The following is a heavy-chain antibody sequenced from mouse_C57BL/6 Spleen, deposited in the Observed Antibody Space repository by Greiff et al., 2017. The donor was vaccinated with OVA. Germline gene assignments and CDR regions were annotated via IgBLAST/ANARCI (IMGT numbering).Heavy chain of an antibody. Sequence: QVQLQQSGAELVKPGASVKLSCKASGYTFTSYWMQWVKQRPGQGLEWIGEIDPSDSYTNYNQKFKGKATLTVDTSSSTAYMQPSSLTSEDSAVYYCARDGGYYYGSSPYYYAMDYWGQGTSVTVSS. D-gene: IGHD1-1*01. V-gene: IGHV1-50*01. CDR1: GYTFTSYW. J-gene: IGHJ4*01. CDR3: ARDGGYYYGSSPYYYAMDY. CDR2: IDPSDSYT.